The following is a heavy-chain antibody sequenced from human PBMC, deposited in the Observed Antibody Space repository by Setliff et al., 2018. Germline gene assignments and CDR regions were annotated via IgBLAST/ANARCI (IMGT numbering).Heavy chain of an antibody. Sequence: SVKVSCKASGGTFSSYAISWVRQAPGQGLEWMGGITPIFGTANYAQKFQSRVTITADESTSTAYMELSSLRSEDTAVYYCARDRGPYSGSYGENYFDYWGQGTLVTVSS. CDR3: ARDRGPYSGSYGENYFDY. CDR2: ITPIFGTA. CDR1: GGTFSSYA. J-gene: IGHJ4*02. V-gene: IGHV1-69*13. D-gene: IGHD1-26*01.